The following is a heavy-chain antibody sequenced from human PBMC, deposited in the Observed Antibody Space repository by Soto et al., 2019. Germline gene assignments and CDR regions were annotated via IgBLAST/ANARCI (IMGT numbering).Heavy chain of an antibody. CDR1: GGSISSGDYY. CDR3: ARVGGFGATTIDY. J-gene: IGHJ4*02. CDR2: IYYSGST. D-gene: IGHD3-10*01. Sequence: SETLSLTCTVSGGSISSGDYYWSWIRQPPGKGLEWIGYIYYSGSTYYNPSLKSRVTISVDTSRNQFSLKLSSVTAADTAVYYCARVGGFGATTIDYWGQGTLVTVSS. V-gene: IGHV4-30-4*01.